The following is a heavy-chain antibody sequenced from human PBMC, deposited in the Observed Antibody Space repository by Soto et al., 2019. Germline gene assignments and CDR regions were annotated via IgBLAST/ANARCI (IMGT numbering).Heavy chain of an antibody. CDR2: IGPYNGNS. CDR3: ARGDGYNYYFDY. D-gene: IGHD5-12*01. Sequence: QVQLVQSGAEAKKPGASVMVSCKASGYTFTTYAISWVRQAPGQGLEWMGWIGPYNGNSNYAQKVQGRVTMTTDTSTSTAYMELRSLRSDDTAVYFCARGDGYNYYFDYWGQGTLVTVSS. CDR1: GYTFTTYA. V-gene: IGHV1-18*01. J-gene: IGHJ4*02.